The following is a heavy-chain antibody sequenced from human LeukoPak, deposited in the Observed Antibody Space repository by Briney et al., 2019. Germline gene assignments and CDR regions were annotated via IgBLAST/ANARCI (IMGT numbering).Heavy chain of an antibody. Sequence: SETLSLTCAVYGGSFSGYYWSWIRQPPGKGLEWIGEINHSGSTNYNPSLKSRVTISVDTSKNQFSLQLNSVTPEDTAVYYCAREGIAVAFDYWGQGTLVTVSS. J-gene: IGHJ4*02. V-gene: IGHV4-34*01. CDR1: GGSFSGYY. CDR2: INHSGST. CDR3: AREGIAVAFDY. D-gene: IGHD6-19*01.